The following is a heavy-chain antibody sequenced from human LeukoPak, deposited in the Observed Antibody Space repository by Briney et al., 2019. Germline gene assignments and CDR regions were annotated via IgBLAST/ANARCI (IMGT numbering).Heavy chain of an antibody. CDR1: GGSISSNTYY. V-gene: IGHV4-39*01. Sequence: SETLSLTCTVSGGSISSNTYYWGWIRQPPGKGLEWIGSIYHSGSTYSTPSLKGRATISVDTSKNQFSLKLSSVTAADTAVYYCARHWFGSGSPYGMAVWGQGTTVTVSS. J-gene: IGHJ6*02. D-gene: IGHD3-10*01. CDR2: IYHSGST. CDR3: ARHWFGSGSPYGMAV.